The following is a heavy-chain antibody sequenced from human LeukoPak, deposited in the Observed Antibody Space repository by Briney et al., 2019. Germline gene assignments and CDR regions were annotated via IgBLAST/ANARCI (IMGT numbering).Heavy chain of an antibody. D-gene: IGHD6-13*01. CDR1: GFTVSSNY. J-gene: IGHJ4*02. Sequence: GGSLRLSCAASGFTVSSNYMSWVRQAPGKGLEWVSVIYSGGSTYYADSVKGRFTISRDNSKNTLYLQMNSLRAEDTAVYYCARSYSSSWYDSWGQGTLVNLSS. CDR2: IYSGGST. CDR3: ARSYSSSWYDS. V-gene: IGHV3-53*01.